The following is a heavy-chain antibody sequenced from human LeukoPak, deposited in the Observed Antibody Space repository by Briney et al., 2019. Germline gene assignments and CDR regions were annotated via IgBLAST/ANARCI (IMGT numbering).Heavy chain of an antibody. CDR2: IYYSGST. CDR1: GGSISSYY. J-gene: IGHJ4*02. CDR3: AREGDSGSSHFDY. D-gene: IGHD1-26*01. Sequence: PSETLSLTCTVSGGSISSYYWSWIRQPPGKGLEWIGYIYYSGSTNYNPSLKSRVTISVDTSKNQFSLKLSSVTAADTAVYYCAREGDSGSSHFDYWGQGTLVTVSS. V-gene: IGHV4-59*01.